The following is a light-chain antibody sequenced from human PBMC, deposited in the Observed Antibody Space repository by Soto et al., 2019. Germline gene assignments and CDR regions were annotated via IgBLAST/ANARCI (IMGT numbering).Light chain of an antibody. J-gene: IGKJ2*01. CDR3: QQYNSYSYT. CDR2: EAS. V-gene: IGKV1-5*01. CDR1: QSIFVW. Sequence: DIQMTQSPSTLSASVGDRVTITCRASQSIFVWLAWYQQRPGTAPRLLIYEASSLQSGVPSRFSGSGSGTEFTLTISSLQPDDSATYYCQQYNSYSYTFGQGTQLEIK.